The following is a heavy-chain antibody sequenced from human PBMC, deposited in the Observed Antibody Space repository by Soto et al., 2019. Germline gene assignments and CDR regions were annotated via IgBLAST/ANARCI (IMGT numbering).Heavy chain of an antibody. J-gene: IGHJ6*02. CDR3: ATGGFCSGGSCPGYFFYYYGMNV. CDR2: ISNNGSNS. CDR1: GFSLNNYG. V-gene: IGHV3-30*03. D-gene: IGHD2-15*01. Sequence: QVQLVESGGGVVQPGTSLRLSCAASGFSLNNYGMNWVRQAPGKGLEWVAVISNNGSNSYYADSVRGGFTISRDNSKNTLHLQLNSLRPADTAVYYCATGGFCSGGSCPGYFFYYYGMNVWGQGTTVTVSS.